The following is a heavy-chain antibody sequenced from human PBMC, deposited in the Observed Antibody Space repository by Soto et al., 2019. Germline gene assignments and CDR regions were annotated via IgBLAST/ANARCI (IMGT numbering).Heavy chain of an antibody. D-gene: IGHD6-19*01. CDR1: GYTFTSYG. J-gene: IGHJ5*02. Sequence: QVQLVQSGAEVKKPGASVKVSCKASGYTFTSYGISWVRQAPGQGLEWMGWISAYNGNTNYAQKLKGRVTMTPDTPTSTATTPPRGHSYHATAVYYCAREAGSAAGTRWFDPWGQGTLVTVSS. CDR3: AREAGSAAGTRWFDP. V-gene: IGHV1-18*01. CDR2: ISAYNGNT.